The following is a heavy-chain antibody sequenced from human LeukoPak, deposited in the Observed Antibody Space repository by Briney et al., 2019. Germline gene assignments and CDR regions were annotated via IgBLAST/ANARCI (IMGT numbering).Heavy chain of an antibody. CDR1: GGSISSGGYY. J-gene: IGHJ6*03. V-gene: IGHV4-31*03. CDR2: IYYSGST. D-gene: IGHD3/OR15-3a*01. Sequence: SETLSLTCTVSGGSISSGGYYWSWIRQHPGKGLEWIGYIYYSGSTYYNPSLKSRVTVSVDTSKNQFSLKLSSVTAADTAVYYCARALKDWVYYMDVWGKGTTVTVSS. CDR3: ARALKDWVYYMDV.